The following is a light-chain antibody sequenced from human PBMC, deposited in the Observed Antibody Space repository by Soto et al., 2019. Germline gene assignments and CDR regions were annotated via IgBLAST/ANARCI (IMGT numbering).Light chain of an antibody. J-gene: IGKJ1*01. Sequence: DIQMTQSPSTLSASVGDRVTITCRASQSISSWLAWYQQKPGKAPKPMIYDASSLESGVPSRFSGSGSGKEFTLTISSLQPDDFATYYCQQYNSYPGTFGQGTKVDSK. V-gene: IGKV1-5*01. CDR1: QSISSW. CDR2: DAS. CDR3: QQYNSYPGT.